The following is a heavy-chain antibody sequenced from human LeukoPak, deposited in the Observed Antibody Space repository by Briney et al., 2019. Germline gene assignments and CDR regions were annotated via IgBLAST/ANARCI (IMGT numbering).Heavy chain of an antibody. J-gene: IGHJ4*02. D-gene: IGHD3-3*02. CDR2: ISSSSSYI. CDR1: GFTFSSYS. CDR3: ARVRGILSYLDY. Sequence: GGSLRLSCAASGFTFSSYSMNWVRQAPGRGLEWASSISSSSSYIYYADSVKGRFTISRDNAKNSLYLQMNSLRAEDTAVYYCARVRGILSYLDYWGQGTLVTVSS. V-gene: IGHV3-21*01.